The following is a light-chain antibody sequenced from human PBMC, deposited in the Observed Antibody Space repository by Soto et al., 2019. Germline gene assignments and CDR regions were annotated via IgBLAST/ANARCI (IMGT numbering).Light chain of an antibody. CDR1: QSISGW. CDR3: QQYGSSGT. J-gene: IGKJ1*01. CDR2: DVS. V-gene: IGKV1-5*01. Sequence: DIQMTQSPSTLSASVGDRVTITCRASQSISGWLAWYQQKPGKAPKLLIFDVSSLERGVPSRFSGSGSGTDFTLTISRLEPEDFAVYYCQQYGSSGTFGQGTKVDI.